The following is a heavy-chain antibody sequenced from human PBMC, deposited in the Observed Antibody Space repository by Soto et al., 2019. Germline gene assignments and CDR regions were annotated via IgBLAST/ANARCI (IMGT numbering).Heavy chain of an antibody. CDR3: AREGYSYGYWFDP. J-gene: IGHJ5*02. D-gene: IGHD5-18*01. Sequence: QVQLVESGGGVVQPGRSLRLSCAASGFTFSSYGMHWVRQAPGKGLEWVAVIWYDGSNKYYADSVKGRFTISRDNSKNTVYLQMNSLRAEDTAVYYCAREGYSYGYWFDPWGQGTLVTVSS. CDR2: IWYDGSNK. CDR1: GFTFSSYG. V-gene: IGHV3-33*01.